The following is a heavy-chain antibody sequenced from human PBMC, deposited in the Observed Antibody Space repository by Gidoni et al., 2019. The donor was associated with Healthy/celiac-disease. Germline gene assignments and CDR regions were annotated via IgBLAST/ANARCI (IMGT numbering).Heavy chain of an antibody. Sequence: QVQLVESGGGVVQPGGSLSLSCAASGFTFISYGMPWVRQAPGKGLEWVAFIRYDGSNKYYADSVKGRFTISRDNSKNTLYLQMNSLRAEDTAVYYCAKDYYGDYETDYYYYYYMDVWGKGTTVTVSS. J-gene: IGHJ6*03. CDR3: AKDYYGDYETDYYYYYYMDV. D-gene: IGHD4-17*01. V-gene: IGHV3-30*02. CDR2: IRYDGSNK. CDR1: GFTFISYG.